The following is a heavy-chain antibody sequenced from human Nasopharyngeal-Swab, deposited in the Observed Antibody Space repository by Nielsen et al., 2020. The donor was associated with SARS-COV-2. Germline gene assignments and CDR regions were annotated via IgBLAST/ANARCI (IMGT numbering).Heavy chain of an antibody. CDR1: GFTFSDHW. J-gene: IGHJ3*02. CDR2: IKPDGSEK. Sequence: GGFLRLSCVVSGFTFSDHWMNWVRQAPGKGLEWVANIKPDGSEKYYVDSVKGRFTISRDNARNSLFLQMDSLRAEDTGIYYCASLTTLWAFDIWGQGTVVTVSS. CDR3: ASLTTLWAFDI. V-gene: IGHV3-7*03. D-gene: IGHD4-17*01.